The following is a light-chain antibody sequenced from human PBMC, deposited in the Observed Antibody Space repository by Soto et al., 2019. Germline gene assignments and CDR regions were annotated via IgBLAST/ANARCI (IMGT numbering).Light chain of an antibody. CDR1: QSVLYSSNNKNY. Sequence: DIVMTQSPDSLAVSLGERATINCKSSQSVLYSSNNKNYLAWYQQKPGQPPKLLIYWASTRESGVPDRFSGRGSGTDFTLTISSLQAEDVAVYSCQQYYSTPLTFGGGTKVEIK. CDR3: QQYYSTPLT. CDR2: WAS. J-gene: IGKJ4*01. V-gene: IGKV4-1*01.